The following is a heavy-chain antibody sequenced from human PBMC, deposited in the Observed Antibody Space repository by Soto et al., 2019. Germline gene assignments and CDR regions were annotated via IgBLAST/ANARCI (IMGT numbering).Heavy chain of an antibody. CDR3: ARLPSSITIFGVVIAPYYYYMDV. CDR1: GYTFTSYD. J-gene: IGHJ6*03. CDR2: MNPNSGNT. Sequence: ASVKVSCKASGYTFTSYDINWVRQATGQGLEWMGWMNPNSGNTGYAQKFQGRVTMTRNTSISTAYMELSSLRSEDTAVYYCARLPSSITIFGVVIAPYYYYMDVWGKGTTVTSP. D-gene: IGHD3-3*01. V-gene: IGHV1-8*01.